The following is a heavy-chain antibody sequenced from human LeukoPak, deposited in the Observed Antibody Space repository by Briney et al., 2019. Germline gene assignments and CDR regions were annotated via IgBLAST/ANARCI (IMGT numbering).Heavy chain of an antibody. V-gene: IGHV4-34*01. CDR1: GGSFSGYY. CDR3: AREAAAGTKGHWFDP. D-gene: IGHD6-13*01. Sequence: SETLSLTCAVYGGSFSGYYWSWIRQPPGKGLEWIGEINHSGSTNYNPSLKSRVTISVDTSKNQFSLKLSSVTAADTAVYYCAREAAAGTKGHWFDPWGQGTLVTVSS. CDR2: INHSGST. J-gene: IGHJ5*02.